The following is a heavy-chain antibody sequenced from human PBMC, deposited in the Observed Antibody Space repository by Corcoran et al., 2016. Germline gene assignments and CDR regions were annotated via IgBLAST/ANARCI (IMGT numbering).Heavy chain of an antibody. D-gene: IGHD2-21*02. Sequence: EVQLVESGGGLVKPGGSLRLSCAASGFTFSNAWMSWVRQAPGKGLEWVGRIKSKTDGGTTDYAAPVKGRFTISRDDSKNTLYLQMNSLKTEDTAVYYCATDPPLGVVTAIVGFDYWGQGTLVTVSS. CDR3: ATDPPLGVVTAIVGFDY. V-gene: IGHV3-15*01. J-gene: IGHJ4*02. CDR1: GFTFSNAW. CDR2: IKSKTDGGTT.